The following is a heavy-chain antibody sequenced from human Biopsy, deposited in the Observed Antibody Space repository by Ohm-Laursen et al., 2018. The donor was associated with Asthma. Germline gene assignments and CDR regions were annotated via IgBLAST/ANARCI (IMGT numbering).Heavy chain of an antibody. D-gene: IGHD3-10*01. Sequence: ASVKVSCKTSGYTFNSAGIAWVRQAPGQGLEWMGWISVYNGNTKVAQKLQDRVTMITDTSTNTAYMELRSLRSDDTAVYFCARAVDYSHYYGIDVWGQGTTVTVS. V-gene: IGHV1-18*01. CDR2: ISVYNGNT. J-gene: IGHJ6*02. CDR1: GYTFNSAG. CDR3: ARAVDYSHYYGIDV.